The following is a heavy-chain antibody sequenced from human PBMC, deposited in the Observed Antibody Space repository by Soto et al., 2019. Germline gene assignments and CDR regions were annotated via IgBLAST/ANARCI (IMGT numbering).Heavy chain of an antibody. CDR3: AREVVTETTLGYFDY. V-gene: IGHV1-69*01. CDR1: GGTFSNDA. Sequence: QVHLVQSGAEVKKSGSSVRVSCTASGGTFSNDAISWVRQAPGQGLEWLGRIIPFFGTPDYSQSFQGRLTNTADESTGTAYMDLRSLRSDDTAVYYCAREVVTETTLGYFDYWGQGTLVTVSS. D-gene: IGHD2-21*02. J-gene: IGHJ4*02. CDR2: IIPFFGTP.